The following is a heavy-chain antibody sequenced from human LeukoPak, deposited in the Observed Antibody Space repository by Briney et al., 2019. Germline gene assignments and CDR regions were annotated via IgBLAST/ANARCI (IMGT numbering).Heavy chain of an antibody. Sequence: QTGGSLRLSCAASGFTFSSYGMHWVRQAPGKGLEWVAVISYDRSNKYYADSVKGRFTISRDNSKNTLYLQMNSLRAEDTAVYYCAKGRGYCSSTSCYAHYFDYWGQGTLVTVSS. D-gene: IGHD2-2*01. J-gene: IGHJ4*02. CDR2: ISYDRSNK. CDR3: AKGRGYCSSTSCYAHYFDY. V-gene: IGHV3-30*18. CDR1: GFTFSSYG.